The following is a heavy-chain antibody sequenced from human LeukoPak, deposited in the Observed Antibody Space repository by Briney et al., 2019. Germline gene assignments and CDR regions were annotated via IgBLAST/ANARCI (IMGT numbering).Heavy chain of an antibody. CDR1: GGSFSGYY. D-gene: IGHD2-15*01. CDR3: ARGLSCSGGSCV. CDR2: INHSGST. V-gene: IGHV4-34*01. J-gene: IGHJ4*02. Sequence: SETLSLTCAVYGGSFSGYYWSWIRQPPGKGLEWIGEINHSGSTNYNPSLKSRVTISVDTSKNQFSLKLISVTAADTAMYYCARGLSCSGGSCVWGQGTLVTVSS.